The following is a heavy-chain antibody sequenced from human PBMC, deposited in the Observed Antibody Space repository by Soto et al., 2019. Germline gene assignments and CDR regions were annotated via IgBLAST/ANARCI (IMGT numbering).Heavy chain of an antibody. V-gene: IGHV3-30*04. CDR1: GFLVSTYS. D-gene: IGHD1-1*01. CDR2: MSYDGSSK. CDR3: VRCWGTGDGSYLGHNWFDP. J-gene: IGHJ5*02. Sequence: GGSLRLSCAASGFLVSTYSMHWVRQAPGKGLDWVALMSYDGSSKDYADSVKGRFTISRDNSRNTLYLQMNSLTIEDTAVYYCVRCWGTGDGSYLGHNWFDPWGQGTLVTVSS.